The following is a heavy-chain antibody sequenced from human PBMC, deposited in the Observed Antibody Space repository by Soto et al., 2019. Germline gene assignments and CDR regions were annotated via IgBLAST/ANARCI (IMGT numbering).Heavy chain of an antibody. D-gene: IGHD2-2*01. CDR2: INPKSGGT. CDR3: ARDRSIVVVPAAMGY. J-gene: IGHJ4*02. CDR1: GYSFTDYH. V-gene: IGHV1-2*04. Sequence: GASVKVSCKASGYSFTDYHIHWVRQAPGQGLEWLGRINPKSGGTSTAQKFQGWVTMTTDTSISTAYMELSRLRSDDTAVYYCARDRSIVVVPAAMGYWGQGTLVTVSS.